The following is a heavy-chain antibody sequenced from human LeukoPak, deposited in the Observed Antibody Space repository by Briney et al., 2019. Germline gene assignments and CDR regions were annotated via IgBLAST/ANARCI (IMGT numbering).Heavy chain of an antibody. V-gene: IGHV3-11*01. D-gene: IGHD2-8*01. J-gene: IGHJ4*02. CDR3: ARTGCTNGVCYFTPVFDY. CDR1: GFTFSDYY. Sequence: GGSLRLSCAPSGFTFSDYYMSWIRQAPGKGLEWVSYISSSGSTIYYADSVKGRFTISRDNAKNSLYLQMNSLRAEDTAVYYCARTGCTNGVCYFTPVFDYWGQGTLVTVSS. CDR2: ISSSGSTI.